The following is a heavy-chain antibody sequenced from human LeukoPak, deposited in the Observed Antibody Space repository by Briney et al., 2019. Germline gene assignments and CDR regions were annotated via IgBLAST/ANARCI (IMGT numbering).Heavy chain of an antibody. CDR2: ISSSSSTI. CDR1: GFTFSSYS. J-gene: IGHJ4*02. Sequence: GGSLRLSCAASGFTFSSYSMNWVRQAPGKGLEWVSYISSSSSTIYYADSVKGRFTISRDNAKNSLYLQMNSLRAEDTALYYCAKGRGFFEGACFDYWGRGTLVTVSS. CDR3: AKGRGFFEGACFDY. D-gene: IGHD3-3*01. V-gene: IGHV3-48*01.